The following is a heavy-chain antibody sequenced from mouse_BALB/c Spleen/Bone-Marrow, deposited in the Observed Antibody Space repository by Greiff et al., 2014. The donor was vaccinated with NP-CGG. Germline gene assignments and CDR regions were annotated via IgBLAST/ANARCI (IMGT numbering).Heavy chain of an antibody. CDR3: ARWLLRAY. D-gene: IGHD2-3*01. CDR1: GYTFTSYT. V-gene: IGHV1-4*02. J-gene: IGHJ3*01. CDR2: INPSSGYT. Sequence: VHLVESAAELARPGASVKMSCKASGYTFTSYTMHWVKQRPGQGLEWIGYINPSSGYTEYKQKFKDKTTLTADKSSSTAYMQLSSLTSEDSAVYYCARWLLRAYWGQGTLVTVSA.